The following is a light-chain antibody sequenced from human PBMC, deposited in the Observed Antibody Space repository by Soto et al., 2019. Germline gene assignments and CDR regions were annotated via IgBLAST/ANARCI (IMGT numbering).Light chain of an antibody. CDR3: QQYGSSPVT. CDR2: GAS. CDR1: QSVSSSY. J-gene: IGKJ1*01. Sequence: EIVMTQSPATLSVSPGGRATLSCRASQSVSSSYLAWYQQKPGQAPRLLIYGASSRATGIPDRFSGSGSGTDFTLTISRLEPEDFAVYYCQQYGSSPVTFGQGTKVDIK. V-gene: IGKV3-20*01.